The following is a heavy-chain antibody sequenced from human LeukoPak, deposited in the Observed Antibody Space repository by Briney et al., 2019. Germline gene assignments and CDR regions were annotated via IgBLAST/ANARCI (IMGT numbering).Heavy chain of an antibody. D-gene: IGHD2-15*01. Sequence: GGSLRLSCAASGFTFSSYAMSWVRQAPGKGLEWVSTISGSGGTTYYADSVKGRFTISRENSKNTLYLQMNSLRAEDTAVYYCAKAQKGYCSGGSCYSDYWGQGTLVTVSS. CDR3: AKAQKGYCSGGSCYSDY. V-gene: IGHV3-23*01. J-gene: IGHJ4*02. CDR2: ISGSGGTT. CDR1: GFTFSSYA.